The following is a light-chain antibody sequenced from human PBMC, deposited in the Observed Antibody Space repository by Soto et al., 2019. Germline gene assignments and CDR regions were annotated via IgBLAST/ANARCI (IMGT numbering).Light chain of an antibody. Sequence: EVVFTQSPCTLSLSPGERATLSCRASQSVSSSYLAWYQQKPGQAPRLLIYGASSRATGIPARFSGSGSGTEFTLIISSLQSEDSAVYYCQQYNSWRWTFGQGANVDIK. CDR2: GAS. CDR1: QSVSSSY. CDR3: QQYNSWRWT. V-gene: IGKV3-20*01. J-gene: IGKJ1*01.